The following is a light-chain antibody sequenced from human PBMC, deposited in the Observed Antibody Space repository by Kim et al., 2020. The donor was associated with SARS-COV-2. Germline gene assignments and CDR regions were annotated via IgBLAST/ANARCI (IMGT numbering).Light chain of an antibody. J-gene: IGLJ3*02. CDR2: YDS. CDR3: QVWDSSSDHPV. V-gene: IGLV3-21*04. CDR1: NIGSKS. Sequence: APGETARIPCGGNNIGSKSVHWYQQRPGQAPVLVIYYDSDRPSGIPERFSGSNSGNTATLTISRVEAGDEADYYCQVWDSSSDHPVFGGGTQLTVL.